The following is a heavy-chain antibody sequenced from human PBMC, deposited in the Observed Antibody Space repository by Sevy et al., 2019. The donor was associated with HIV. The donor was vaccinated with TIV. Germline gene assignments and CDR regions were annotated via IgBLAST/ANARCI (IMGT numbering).Heavy chain of an antibody. V-gene: IGHV4-59*01. Sequence: SETLSLICTVSGDSISGYYWNSIRQPPGKRLEWIGYIFYSRSTTYNPSHKSRVTISKDTSKNQFSLKLTSVTAADTAIYFCARGDPELLYGMDVWGQGTAVTVSS. CDR3: ARGDPELLYGMDV. CDR1: GDSISGYY. CDR2: IFYSRST. D-gene: IGHD1-7*01. J-gene: IGHJ6*02.